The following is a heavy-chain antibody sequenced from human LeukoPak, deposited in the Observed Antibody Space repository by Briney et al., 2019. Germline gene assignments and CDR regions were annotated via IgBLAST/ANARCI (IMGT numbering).Heavy chain of an antibody. CDR2: ISSSSSYI. D-gene: IGHD6-6*01. J-gene: IGHJ4*02. Sequence: PGGSLRLSCAASGLTFSSYSMNWVRQAPGKGLEWVSSISSSSSYIYYADSVKGRFTISRDNAKNSLYLQMNSLRAEDTAVYYCARGIYSSSSAVDYWGQGTLVTVSS. CDR3: ARGIYSSSSAVDY. CDR1: GLTFSSYS. V-gene: IGHV3-21*01.